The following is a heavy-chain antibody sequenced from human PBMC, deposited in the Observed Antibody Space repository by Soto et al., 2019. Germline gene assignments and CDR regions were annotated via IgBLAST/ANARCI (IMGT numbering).Heavy chain of an antibody. CDR2: IIHSGST. V-gene: IGHV4-34*01. Sequence: LSLTCAVYGGSFSGYSWSWIRQPPGKGLEWIGEIIHSGSTNYNPSLKSRVTISVDTTKNQFYLKVSSVTAADTAVYYCARGLYGSGSFFYGMDVWGQGTTVTVSS. CDR1: GGSFSGYS. CDR3: ARGLYGSGSFFYGMDV. D-gene: IGHD3-10*01. J-gene: IGHJ6*02.